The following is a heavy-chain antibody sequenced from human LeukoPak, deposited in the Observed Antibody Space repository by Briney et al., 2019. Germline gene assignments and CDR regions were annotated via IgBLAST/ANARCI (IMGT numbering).Heavy chain of an antibody. V-gene: IGHV3-66*01. CDR1: GGSFSGYY. CDR3: ASSTANFWSAPGLDY. D-gene: IGHD3-3*01. CDR2: IYSSGST. Sequence: QPSETLSLTCAVYGGSFSGYYWSWIRQPPGKGLEWVSIIYSSGSTYYADSVKGRFTISRDNSKNTLYLQMNSLRAEDTAVYYCASSTANFWSAPGLDYWGQGTLVTVSS. J-gene: IGHJ4*02.